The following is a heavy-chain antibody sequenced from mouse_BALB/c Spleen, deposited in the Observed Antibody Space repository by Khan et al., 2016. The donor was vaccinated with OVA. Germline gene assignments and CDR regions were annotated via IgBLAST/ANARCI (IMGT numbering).Heavy chain of an antibody. Sequence: VQLVESGAELARPGASVKMSCKASGYTFTTYTIHWVKQRPGQGLEWIGYIIPSNDYTNYNQKFKDRATLTVDKSSSTAYMQLSSLTSEDSAVYYCVREGAYYRSDGWFAYWGQGTLVTVAA. CDR3: VREGAYYRSDGWFAY. CDR1: GYTFTTYT. V-gene: IGHV1-4*01. J-gene: IGHJ3*01. CDR2: IIPSNDYT. D-gene: IGHD2-14*01.